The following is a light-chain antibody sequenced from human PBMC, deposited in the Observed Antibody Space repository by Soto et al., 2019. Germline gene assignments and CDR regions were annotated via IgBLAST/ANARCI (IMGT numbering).Light chain of an antibody. CDR1: SSNIGAGYD. V-gene: IGLV1-40*01. J-gene: IGLJ2*01. Sequence: QLVLTQPPSVSGAPGQRVTISCTGSSSNIGAGYDVHWYQQLPGTAPKLLIYRNSNRPSGVPDRFSGSKSGTSASLAITGLQAEDEADYYCQSYDSSLSTVVFGGGTKVTVL. CDR3: QSYDSSLSTVV. CDR2: RNS.